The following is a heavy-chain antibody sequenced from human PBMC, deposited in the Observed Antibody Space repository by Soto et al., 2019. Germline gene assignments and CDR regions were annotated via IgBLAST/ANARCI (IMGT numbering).Heavy chain of an antibody. V-gene: IGHV3-33*01. J-gene: IGHJ4*02. CDR3: ARDALPYGDYPYYFDY. D-gene: IGHD4-17*01. CDR2: IWYDGSNK. Sequence: GGSLRLSCAASGFTFSSYGMHWVRQAPGKGLEWVAVIWYDGSNKYYADSVKGRFTISRDNSKNTLYLQMNSLRAEDTAVYYCARDALPYGDYPYYFDYWGQGTLVTVSS. CDR1: GFTFSSYG.